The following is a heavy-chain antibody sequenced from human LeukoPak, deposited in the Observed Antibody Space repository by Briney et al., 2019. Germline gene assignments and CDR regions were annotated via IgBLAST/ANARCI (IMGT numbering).Heavy chain of an antibody. D-gene: IGHD3-3*01. V-gene: IGHV3-23*01. CDR2: ISGSGGST. CDR3: AKDRDYDFWSGYHDY. Sequence: GGSLRLSCAASGFTFSSYYMSWVGQAPGKGLEWVSAISGSGGSTYYADSVKGRFTISRDNSKNTLYLQMNSLRAEDTAVYYCAKDRDYDFWSGYHDYWGQGTLVTVSS. CDR1: GFTFSSYY. J-gene: IGHJ4*02.